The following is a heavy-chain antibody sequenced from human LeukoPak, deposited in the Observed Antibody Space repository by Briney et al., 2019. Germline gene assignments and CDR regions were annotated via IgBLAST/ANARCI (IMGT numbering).Heavy chain of an antibody. Sequence: PGGSLRLSCAASGFTFSSYWMSWVRQAPGKGLEWVANIKQDGSEKYYVDSVKGRFTISRDNAKNSLYLQMNSLRAEDTAVYYCARVYYDSSGYYHRWFDPWGQGTLVTVSS. CDR1: GFTFSSYW. CDR2: IKQDGSEK. V-gene: IGHV3-7*01. D-gene: IGHD3-22*01. J-gene: IGHJ5*02. CDR3: ARVYYDSSGYYHRWFDP.